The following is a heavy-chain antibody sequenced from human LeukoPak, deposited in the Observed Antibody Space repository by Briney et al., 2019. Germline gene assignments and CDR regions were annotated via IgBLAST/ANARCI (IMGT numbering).Heavy chain of an antibody. J-gene: IGHJ4*02. CDR3: ARAGWELLKFFDY. D-gene: IGHD1-26*01. V-gene: IGHV4-39*07. Sequence: SETLSLTCTVSGGSISSSSYYWGWIRQPPGKGLEWIGSIYYSGSTYYNPSLKSRVTISVDTSKNQFSLKLSSVTAADTAVYYCARAGWELLKFFDYWGQGTLVTVSS. CDR1: GGSISSSSYY. CDR2: IYYSGST.